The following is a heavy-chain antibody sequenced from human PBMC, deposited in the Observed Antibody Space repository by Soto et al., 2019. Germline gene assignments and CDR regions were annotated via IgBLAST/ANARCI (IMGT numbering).Heavy chain of an antibody. Sequence: QVQLVQSGAEVQKPGSSVKVSCKASGGTFSSYAISWVRQAPGQGREWMGGIIPIFGTANYAQKFQGRVTITADESTSTAYMELSSLRSEHTAVYYCARGGDYVWGSYRSAYFQHWGQGTLVTVSS. CDR2: IIPIFGTA. J-gene: IGHJ1*01. D-gene: IGHD3-16*02. CDR1: GGTFSSYA. CDR3: ARGGDYVWGSYRSAYFQH. V-gene: IGHV1-69*01.